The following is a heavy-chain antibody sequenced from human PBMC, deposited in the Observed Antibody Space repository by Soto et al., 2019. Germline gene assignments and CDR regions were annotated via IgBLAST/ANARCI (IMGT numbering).Heavy chain of an antibody. CDR2: IKSDTDGGTT. V-gene: IGHV3-15*01. CDR3: NTWRVGATAVSDY. CDR1: GLTLSNAR. J-gene: IGHJ4*02. D-gene: IGHD1-26*01. Sequence: EVQLVESGGGLVKPGGSLRLSCAASGLTLSNARMTWVRQAPGKGLEWVGLIKSDTDGGTTDFAAAVKGRFTISRDDSKSTLYLQMNSLKAEDTAVYFCNTWRVGATAVSDYWGQGTLVTVSS.